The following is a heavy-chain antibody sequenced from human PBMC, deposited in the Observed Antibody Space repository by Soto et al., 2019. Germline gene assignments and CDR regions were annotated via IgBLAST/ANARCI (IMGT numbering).Heavy chain of an antibody. V-gene: IGHV4-30-4*01. CDR2: IYYSGST. J-gene: IGHJ4*02. CDR3: ASVGRPTVVTLDY. CDR1: GGSISSGDYY. D-gene: IGHD4-17*01. Sequence: TVSGGSISSGDYYWSWIRQPPGKGLEWIGYIYYSGSTYYNPSLKSRVTISVDTSKNQFSLKLSSVTAADTAVYYCASVGRPTVVTLDYWGQGTLVTVSS.